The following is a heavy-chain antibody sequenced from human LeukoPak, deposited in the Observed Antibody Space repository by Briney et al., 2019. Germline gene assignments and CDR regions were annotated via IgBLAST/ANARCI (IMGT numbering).Heavy chain of an antibody. CDR1: GFTFSDYY. V-gene: IGHV3-11*01. CDR2: ISSSGSTI. J-gene: IGHJ4*02. CDR3: AKDISPALTMIDW. Sequence: GGSLRLSCAASGFTFSDYYMSWIRQAPGKGLEWVSYISSSGSTIYYADSVKGRFTISRDNAKNSLYLQMNSLRAEDMALYYCAKDISPALTMIDWWGQGTLVTVSS. D-gene: IGHD3-3*01.